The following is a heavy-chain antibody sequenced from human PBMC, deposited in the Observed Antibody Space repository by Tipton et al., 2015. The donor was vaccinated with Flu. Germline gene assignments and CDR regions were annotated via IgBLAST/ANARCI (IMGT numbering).Heavy chain of an antibody. J-gene: IGHJ4*02. CDR1: GFTFRNYW. D-gene: IGHD4/OR15-4a*01. CDR3: ARRTVLSTNFFDF. CDR2: IKQDGSEK. Sequence: SLRLSCAVSGFTFRNYWMTWVRQAPGKGLEWVANIKQDGSEKYYVASVKGRFTISRDNAKNSLYLQMNSLRAEDTAVYYCARRTVLSTNFFDFWGQGTLVTVSS. V-gene: IGHV3-7*03.